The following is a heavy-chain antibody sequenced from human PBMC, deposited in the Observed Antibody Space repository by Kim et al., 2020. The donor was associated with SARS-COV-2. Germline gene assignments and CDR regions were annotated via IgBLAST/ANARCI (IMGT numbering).Heavy chain of an antibody. CDR1: GYTFTSYA. V-gene: IGHV7-4-1*02. Sequence: ASVKVSCKSSGYTFTSYAMNWVRQAPGQGLEWMGWINTNTGNPTYAQGFTGRFIFPLDTSVSPAYLQISSLKAEDTAVYYCASDSYGSGGYLYFDLWGRGTLVTVSS. J-gene: IGHJ2*01. CDR2: INTNTGNP. D-gene: IGHD3-10*01. CDR3: ASDSYGSGGYLYFDL.